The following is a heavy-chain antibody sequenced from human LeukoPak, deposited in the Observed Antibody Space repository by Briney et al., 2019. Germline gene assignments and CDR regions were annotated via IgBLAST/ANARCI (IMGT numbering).Heavy chain of an antibody. D-gene: IGHD6-13*01. CDR2: ISGGGDIT. CDR3: ARDPSSSWPYYFDY. V-gene: IGHV3-23*01. J-gene: IGHJ4*02. Sequence: GGSLRLSCAATGFNFANHAMSWVRQTPGKGLEWVSAISGGGDITYYADSVTGRFTISRDNSKNTLYLQMNSLRAEDTAVYYCARDPSSSWPYYFDYWGQGTLVTVSS. CDR1: GFNFANHA.